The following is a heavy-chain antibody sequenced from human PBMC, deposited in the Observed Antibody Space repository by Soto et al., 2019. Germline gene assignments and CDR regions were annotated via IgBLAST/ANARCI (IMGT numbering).Heavy chain of an antibody. CDR3: ATQTITYTCGV. CDR2: LHHDGTT. Sequence: QVQLQESGPGLVKPSETLSLTCTVSGGPIPTTIWWALVRVPPGKGLEWIGELHHDGTTNYNPSLESRITMSLDKSNTPFSLKLTSGTAADTAIYYCATQTITYTCGVWGRGTTVTVSS. V-gene: IGHV4-4*02. J-gene: IGHJ6*02. D-gene: IGHD2-21*01. CDR1: GGPIPTTIW.